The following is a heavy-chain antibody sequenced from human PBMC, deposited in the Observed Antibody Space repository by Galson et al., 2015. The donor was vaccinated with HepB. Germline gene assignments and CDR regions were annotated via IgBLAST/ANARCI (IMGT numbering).Heavy chain of an antibody. V-gene: IGHV3-53*01. J-gene: IGHJ3*02. CDR2: IHSDGTS. CDR3: ARWRAAPEYSFDI. Sequence: SLRLSCAVSGFSVSSAYMTWVRQAPGKGLEWVSIIHSDGTSHYTDSVKGRFTISRDNPKNTLFLQMNTLRVEDTAVYYCARWRAAPEYSFDIWGQGTMVSVSS. D-gene: IGHD6-6*01. CDR1: GFSVSSAY.